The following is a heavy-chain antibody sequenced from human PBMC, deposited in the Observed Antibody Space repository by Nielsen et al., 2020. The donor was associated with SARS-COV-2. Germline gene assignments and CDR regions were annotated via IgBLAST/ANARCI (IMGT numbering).Heavy chain of an antibody. J-gene: IGHJ6*02. V-gene: IGHV3-30*18. CDR2: ISYEGSKK. D-gene: IGHD3-16*01. CDR1: GFNFKNYG. CDR3: AKRRGVFMIPRGGGGALDV. Sequence: GGSLRLSCKASGFNFKNYGMNWVRQAPGKGLEWVASISYEGSKKYYADSLEGRFTISTDFSSHTLYLQMNSLRVEDTAIYYWAKRRGVFMIPRGGGGALDVWGQGTTVTVSS.